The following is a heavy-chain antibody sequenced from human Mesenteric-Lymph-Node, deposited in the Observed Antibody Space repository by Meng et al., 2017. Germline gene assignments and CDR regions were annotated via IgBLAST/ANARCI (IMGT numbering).Heavy chain of an antibody. V-gene: IGHV4-31*03. CDR3: ARDYCGGDCYSGGTWFDS. D-gene: IGHD2-21*02. J-gene: IGHJ5*01. CDR1: GGSISSGGYY. CDR2: IYYSGST. Sequence: QVRLQESGPGLVKPSQTLSLTCTVPGGSISSGGYYWSWIRQHPGKGLEWIGYIYYSGSTYYNPPLKSRVTISVDTSKNQFSLKLSSVTAADTAVYYCARDYCGGDCYSGGTWFDSWGQGTLVTVSS.